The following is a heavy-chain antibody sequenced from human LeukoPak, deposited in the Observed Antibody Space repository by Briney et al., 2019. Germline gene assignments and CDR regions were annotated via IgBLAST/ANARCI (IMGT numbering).Heavy chain of an antibody. CDR1: GFTFSSYW. CDR2: INSDGSST. D-gene: IGHD6-19*01. J-gene: IGHJ5*02. CDR3: ARAHSSGWSSWFDP. Sequence: GGSLRLXCAASGFTFSSYWMHWVRQAPGKGLVWVSRINSDGSSTSYADSVKGRFTISRDNAKNTLYLQMNSPRAEDTAVYYCARAHSSGWSSWFDPWGQGTLVTVSS. V-gene: IGHV3-74*01.